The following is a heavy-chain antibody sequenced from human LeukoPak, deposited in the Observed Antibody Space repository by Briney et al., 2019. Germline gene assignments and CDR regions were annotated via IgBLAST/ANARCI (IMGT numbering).Heavy chain of an antibody. CDR1: GGSISSCY. D-gene: IGHD3-10*01. J-gene: IGHJ4*02. V-gene: IGHV4-59*12. CDR2: IDYSGST. Sequence: PSETLSLTCTVSGGSISSCYWSWIRQPPGKGLEWIGYIDYSGSTNYNPSLKSRVTISVDTSKNQFSLKLSSVTAADTAVHYCAREVRGVISYYFDYWGQGTLVTVSS. CDR3: AREVRGVISYYFDY.